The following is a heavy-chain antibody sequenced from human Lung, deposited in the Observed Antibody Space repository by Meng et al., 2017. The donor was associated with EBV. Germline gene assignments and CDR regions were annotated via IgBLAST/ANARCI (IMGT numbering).Heavy chain of an antibody. J-gene: IGHJ4*02. D-gene: IGHD2-15*01. Sequence: ARLQQWGAGLLKPSETLSLRCAFSGGSFRGYYWSWIRQSPERGLEWIGEINHSGHTNYNPSLKSRVTISVDTSKNQFSLNLSSVTAADTAVYYCAVTRYCSGGSCFDYWGQGTLVTVSS. CDR1: GGSFRGYY. V-gene: IGHV4-34*02. CDR3: AVTRYCSGGSCFDY. CDR2: INHSGHT.